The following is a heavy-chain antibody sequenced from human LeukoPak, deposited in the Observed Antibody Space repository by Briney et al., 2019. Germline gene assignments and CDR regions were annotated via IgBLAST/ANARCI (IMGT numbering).Heavy chain of an antibody. D-gene: IGHD2-2*01. CDR2: IYSGGST. V-gene: IGHV3-53*01. Sequence: GGSLRLSCAASGFTFSSYGMHWVRQAPGKGLEWVSVIYSGGSTYYADSVKGRFTISRDNSKNTLYLQMNSLRAEDTAVYYCARGYQPLGFDHWGQGTLVTVSS. CDR1: GFTFSSYG. CDR3: ARGYQPLGFDH. J-gene: IGHJ4*02.